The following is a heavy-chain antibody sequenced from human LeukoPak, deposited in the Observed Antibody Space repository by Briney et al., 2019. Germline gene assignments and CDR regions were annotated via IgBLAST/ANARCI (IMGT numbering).Heavy chain of an antibody. CDR2: ISSSSSYI. D-gene: IGHD4-23*01. CDR3: ASGGPASQYNWFDP. CDR1: GFTFSSYS. J-gene: IGHJ5*02. V-gene: IGHV3-21*01. Sequence: PGGSLRLSCAASGFTFSSYSMNWVRQAPGKGLEWVSSISSSSSYIYYADSVKGRFTISRDNAKNSLYLRMNSLRAEDTAVYYCASGGPASQYNWFDPWGQGTLVTVSS.